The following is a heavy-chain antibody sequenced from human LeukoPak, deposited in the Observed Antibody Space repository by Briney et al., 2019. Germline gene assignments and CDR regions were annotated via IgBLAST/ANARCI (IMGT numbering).Heavy chain of an antibody. V-gene: IGHV1-18*01. D-gene: IGHD3-3*01. CDR1: GYTFTNYG. CDR3: ARDRAFRNDFWSVTDAFDM. Sequence: GASVKVSCKASGYTFTNYGISWVRQAPGQGLEWMGWISGYNGNTNHAQKLQGRVTMTTDTSTSTAYMELRSLRSDDTAVYYCARDRAFRNDFWSVTDAFDMWGRGTMVTVSS. J-gene: IGHJ3*02. CDR2: ISGYNGNT.